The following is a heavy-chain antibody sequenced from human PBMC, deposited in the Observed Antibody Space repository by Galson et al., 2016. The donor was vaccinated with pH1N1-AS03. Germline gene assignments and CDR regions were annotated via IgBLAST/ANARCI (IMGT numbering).Heavy chain of an antibody. CDR3: VSVWGDYDY. CDR1: GGSISSYY. Sequence: ETLSLTCTVSGGSISSYYWSWIRQPAGKGLEWIGRIYTSGSTIYNPSLKSRVTVSVDPSKNQLSLKLTSVTAADTAVYYCVSVWGDYDYWGQGTLVTVSS. V-gene: IGHV4-4*07. J-gene: IGHJ4*02. CDR2: IYTSGST. D-gene: IGHD3-16*01.